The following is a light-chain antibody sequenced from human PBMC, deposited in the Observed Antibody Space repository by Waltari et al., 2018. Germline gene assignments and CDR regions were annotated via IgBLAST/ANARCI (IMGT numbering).Light chain of an antibody. V-gene: IGKV3-11*01. CDR1: HSVRNY. CDR2: DAS. J-gene: IGKJ4*01. CDR3: QQRHSLPLA. Sequence: IVLTQSPATLSLSPGERATFSCRASHSVRNYLSLYQQKPGQAPRLRIYDASDRATGIPARFSGRGSGTDFSHTISSLEPKDFEVYYCQQRHSLPLALGGATTVEIK.